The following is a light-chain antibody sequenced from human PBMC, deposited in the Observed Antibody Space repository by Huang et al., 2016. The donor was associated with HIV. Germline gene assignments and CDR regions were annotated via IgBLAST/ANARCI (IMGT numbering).Light chain of an antibody. CDR3: QQRKYWPPIT. V-gene: IGKV3-11*01. CDR2: DAS. Sequence: ETVLTQSPATLSLSPGERATLSCRASQSVNSYLACYQQKPGQTPRLLIYDASSRATGIPARFSGSGSGTDFTLTISILEPEDFAVYYCQQRKYWPPITFGQGTRLEIK. CDR1: QSVNSY. J-gene: IGKJ5*01.